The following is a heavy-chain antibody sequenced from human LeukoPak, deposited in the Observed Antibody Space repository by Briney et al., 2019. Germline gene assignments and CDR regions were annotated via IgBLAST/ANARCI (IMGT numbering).Heavy chain of an antibody. CDR1: SGSISSYY. V-gene: IGHV4-59*08. CDR2: IYYSGST. CDR3: ARQGSGSYSKVYYYYGMDV. D-gene: IGHD3-10*01. J-gene: IGHJ6*01. Sequence: PSETLSLTCTVSSGSISSYYWSWIRQPPGQGLEWIRYIYYSGSTNYNPSLKSRVTISVDTSKNQFSLKLSSVTAEDTAVYYCARQGSGSYSKVYYYYGMDVWGQGTKVSVSS.